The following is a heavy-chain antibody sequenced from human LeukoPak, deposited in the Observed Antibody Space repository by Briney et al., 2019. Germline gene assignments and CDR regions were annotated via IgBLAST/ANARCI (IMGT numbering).Heavy chain of an antibody. J-gene: IGHJ2*01. D-gene: IGHD3-22*01. CDR1: GFTFNNYG. CDR3: ARDGFTMIVVGWYFDL. V-gene: IGHV3-30*03. CDR2: ISEDGSNE. Sequence: GRSLRLSCAASGFTFNNYGMHCVRQAPGKGLEWVAFISEDGSNEKYADSVKGRFTISRDNSKNTLYLQMNSLRAEDTAVYYCARDGFTMIVVGWYFDLWGRGTLVTVSS.